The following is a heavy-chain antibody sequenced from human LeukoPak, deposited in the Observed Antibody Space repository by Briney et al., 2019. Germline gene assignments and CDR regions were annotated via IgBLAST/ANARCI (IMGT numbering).Heavy chain of an antibody. D-gene: IGHD5-18*01. CDR1: GGSFSGYY. V-gene: IGHV3-11*06. CDR2: ISSSSSYT. CDR3: ARAPLYSYGPTPGDY. Sequence: LSLTCAVYGGSFSGYYWSWIRQPPGKGLEWVSYISSSSSYTNYADSVRGRFTISRDNAKNSLYLQMNSLRAEDTAVYYCARAPLYSYGPTPGDYWGQGTLVTVSS. J-gene: IGHJ4*02.